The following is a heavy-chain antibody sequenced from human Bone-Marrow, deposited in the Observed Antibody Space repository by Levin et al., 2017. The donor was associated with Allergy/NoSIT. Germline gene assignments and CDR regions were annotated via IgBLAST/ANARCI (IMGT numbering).Heavy chain of an antibody. Sequence: SETLSLTCAVSGGSISSYYWSWIRQPPGKGLEWIGYVFQSGTANYNPSLERRVTISVDALQNHFSLNLSSVTEADTAVYYCARCNGGTTPIYYYYPMDVWGQGTTVIVSS. J-gene: IGHJ6*02. CDR2: VFQSGTA. V-gene: IGHV4-59*01. D-gene: IGHD4-23*01. CDR1: GGSISSYY. CDR3: ARCNGGTTPIYYYYPMDV.